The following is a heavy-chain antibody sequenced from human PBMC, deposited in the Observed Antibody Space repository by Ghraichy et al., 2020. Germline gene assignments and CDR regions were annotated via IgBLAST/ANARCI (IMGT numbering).Heavy chain of an antibody. CDR1: GGSISSSSYY. J-gene: IGHJ6*02. CDR2: IYYSGST. Sequence: SETLSLTCTVSGGSISSSSYYWGWIRQPPGKGLEWIGSIYYSGSTYYNPSLKSRVTISVDTSKNQFSLKLSSVTAADTAVYYCARHNRPKSRYYGMDVWGQGTTVTVSS. V-gene: IGHV4-39*01. CDR3: ARHNRPKSRYYGMDV.